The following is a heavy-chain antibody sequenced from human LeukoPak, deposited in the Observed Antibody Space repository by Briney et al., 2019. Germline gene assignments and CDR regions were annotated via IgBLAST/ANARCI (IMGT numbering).Heavy chain of an antibody. CDR1: GFTVSSNY. D-gene: IGHD5-18*01. CDR3: AGANSYGYEGYDY. CDR2: IYSGGST. V-gene: IGHV3-66*01. Sequence: GGSLRLSCAASGFTVSSNYMSRVRQAPGKGLEWVSVIYSGGSTYYADSVKGRFTISRDNSKNTPYLQMNSLRAEDTAVYYCAGANSYGYEGYDYWGQGTLVTVSS. J-gene: IGHJ4*02.